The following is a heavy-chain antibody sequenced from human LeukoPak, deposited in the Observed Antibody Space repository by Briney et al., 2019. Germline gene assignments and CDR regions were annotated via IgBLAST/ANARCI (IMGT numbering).Heavy chain of an antibody. CDR2: ISSSGSYI. CDR1: GFTFSSYS. Sequence: GGSLRLSCAASGFTFSSYSMNWVRQAPGKGLEWVSSISSSGSYIYYADSVKGRFTISRDNAKNSLYLQMNSLRAEDTAVYYCASLLSGYLDLDYWGQGTLVTVSS. V-gene: IGHV3-21*01. CDR3: ASLLSGYLDLDY. J-gene: IGHJ4*02. D-gene: IGHD3-22*01.